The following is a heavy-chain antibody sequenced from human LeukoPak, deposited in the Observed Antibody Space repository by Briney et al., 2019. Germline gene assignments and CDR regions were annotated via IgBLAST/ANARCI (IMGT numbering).Heavy chain of an antibody. V-gene: IGHV1-18*01. J-gene: IGHJ4*02. D-gene: IGHD3-22*01. CDR2: ISPYNGNT. CDR3: ARVLDQFYDSSGYYPY. Sequence: ASVKVSCKASGYTFTSYAISWVRQAPGQGLEWMGWISPYNGNTNYAQNLQGRVTMTTDTSTSTAYMELRSLGSDDTAVYYCARVLDQFYDSSGYYPYWGQGTLVTVSS. CDR1: GYTFTSYA.